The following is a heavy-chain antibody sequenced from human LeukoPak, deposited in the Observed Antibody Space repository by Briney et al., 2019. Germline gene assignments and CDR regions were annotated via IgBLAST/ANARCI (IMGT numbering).Heavy chain of an antibody. CDR1: GGSIRDTTYY. D-gene: IGHD3-22*01. Sequence: SETLSLTCTVSGGSIRDTTYYWGWIRQPPGKGLEWIGSIYYSGNTYYNPSLKSRVTISIDTSKNQFSLKLTSVTATDTAVYYCARGVDYYDSSYYLDYWGQGTLVTVSS. J-gene: IGHJ4*02. CDR2: IYYSGNT. CDR3: ARGVDYYDSSYYLDY. V-gene: IGHV4-39*07.